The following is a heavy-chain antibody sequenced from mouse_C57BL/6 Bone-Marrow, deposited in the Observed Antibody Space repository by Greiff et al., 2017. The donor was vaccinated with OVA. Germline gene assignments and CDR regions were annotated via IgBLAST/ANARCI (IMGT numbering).Heavy chain of an antibody. CDR2: IRLKSDNYAT. CDR3: TELGRFAY. D-gene: IGHD4-1*01. V-gene: IGHV6-3*01. J-gene: IGHJ3*01. Sequence: EVQLQESGGGLVQPGGSMKLSCVASGFTFSNYWMNWVRQSPEKGLEWVAQIRLKSDNYATHYAESVKGRFTISRDDSKSSVYLQMNNLRAEDTGIYYCTELGRFAYWGQGTLVTVSA. CDR1: GFTFSNYW.